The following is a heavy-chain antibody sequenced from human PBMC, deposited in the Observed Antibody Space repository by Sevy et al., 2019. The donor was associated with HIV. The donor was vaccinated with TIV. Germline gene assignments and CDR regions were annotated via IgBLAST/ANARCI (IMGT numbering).Heavy chain of an antibody. D-gene: IGHD3-10*01. CDR1: GFTFSSYG. Sequence: GGSLRLSCAASGFTFSSYGMHWVRQAPGKGLEWVAFIRYDGSNKYYVDSVKGRFTISRDNSKNTLYLQMNSLRAEDTAVYCCAKPKTPYGSGSYYPYYFDYWGQGTLVTVSS. CDR2: IRYDGSNK. J-gene: IGHJ4*02. V-gene: IGHV3-30*02. CDR3: AKPKTPYGSGSYYPYYFDY.